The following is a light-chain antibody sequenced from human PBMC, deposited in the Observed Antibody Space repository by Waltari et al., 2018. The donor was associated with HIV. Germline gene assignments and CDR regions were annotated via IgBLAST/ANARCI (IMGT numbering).Light chain of an antibody. Sequence: QSALTQPPSASGSPGQSVTISCTGTRSDVGGYNYVPWYQQHPGKAPKLMIYEVSKRPSGVPDRFSGSKSGNTASLTVSGLQAEDEADYYCSSYAGSNNLLFGGGTKLTVL. CDR2: EVS. V-gene: IGLV2-8*01. J-gene: IGLJ2*01. CDR3: SSYAGSNNLL. CDR1: RSDVGGYNY.